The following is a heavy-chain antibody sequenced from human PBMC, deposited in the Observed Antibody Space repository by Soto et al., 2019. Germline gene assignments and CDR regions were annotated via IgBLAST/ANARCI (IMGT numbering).Heavy chain of an antibody. Sequence: QVQLVQSGAEVKKPGASVKVSCKASGYTFTSYGISWVRQAPGQGLEWMGWISVYNGNTNYAQKLQGRVTMTTDTATSTAYMELRSLRSDDTAVYYCASVGGLVVPAARRFDPWGQGTLVTVSS. CDR1: GYTFTSYG. D-gene: IGHD2-2*01. CDR2: ISVYNGNT. V-gene: IGHV1-18*01. CDR3: ASVGGLVVPAARRFDP. J-gene: IGHJ5*02.